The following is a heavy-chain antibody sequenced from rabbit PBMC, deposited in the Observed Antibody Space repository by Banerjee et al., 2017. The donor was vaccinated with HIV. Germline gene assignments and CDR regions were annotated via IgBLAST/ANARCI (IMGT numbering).Heavy chain of an antibody. Sequence: EESGGDLVKPEGSLTLTCTASEFSFSRNYWICWVRQAPGKGLEWIACIDVGSSDDSYYASWAKGRFTISKTSSTTVTLQMTSLTAADTATYFCASNSYDDYGDYFGEYYFNLWGPGTLVTVS. V-gene: IGHV1S45*01. CDR1: EFSFSRNYW. D-gene: IGHD2-1*01. J-gene: IGHJ4*01. CDR2: IDVGSSDDS. CDR3: ASNSYDDYGDYFGEYYFNL.